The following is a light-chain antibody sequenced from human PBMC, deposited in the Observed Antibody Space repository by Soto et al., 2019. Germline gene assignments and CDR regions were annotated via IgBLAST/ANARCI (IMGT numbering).Light chain of an antibody. CDR1: SSDVGSYNL. J-gene: IGLJ1*01. V-gene: IGLV2-23*02. CDR2: EVS. CDR3: CSYAGSSIPYV. Sequence: QSALTQPASVSGSPGQSITISCTGTSSDVGSYNLVSWYQQHPGKAPKLMIYEVSKRPSGVSNRFSGSKSGNTASLIISGLQAEDEADYYCCSYAGSSIPYVFGTGTKLTVL.